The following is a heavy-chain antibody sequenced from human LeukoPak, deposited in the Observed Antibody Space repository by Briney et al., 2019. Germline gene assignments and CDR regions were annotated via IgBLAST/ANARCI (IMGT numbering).Heavy chain of an antibody. Sequence: APVKVSCKASGYTFTGYYMHWVRQAPGQGLEWMGWINPNSGGTNYAQKFQGRVTMTRDTSISTAYMELSRLRSDDTAVYYCARGPHIVVVTAIRDFDYWGQGTLVTVSS. J-gene: IGHJ4*02. CDR2: INPNSGGT. D-gene: IGHD2-21*02. CDR3: ARGPHIVVVTAIRDFDY. V-gene: IGHV1-2*02. CDR1: GYTFTGYY.